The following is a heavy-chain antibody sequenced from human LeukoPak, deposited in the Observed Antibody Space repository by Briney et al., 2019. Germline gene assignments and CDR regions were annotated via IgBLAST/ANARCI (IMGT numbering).Heavy chain of an antibody. Sequence: PSETLSLTCAVYGGSFSGYYWSWIRQPPGKGLEWIGEINHSGSTNYNPSLKSRVTISVDTSKNQFSLKLSPVTAADTAVYYCARAAIVVVPAARRYYFDYWGQGTLVTVSS. CDR1: GGSFSGYY. J-gene: IGHJ4*02. D-gene: IGHD2-2*01. V-gene: IGHV4-34*01. CDR2: INHSGST. CDR3: ARAAIVVVPAARRYYFDY.